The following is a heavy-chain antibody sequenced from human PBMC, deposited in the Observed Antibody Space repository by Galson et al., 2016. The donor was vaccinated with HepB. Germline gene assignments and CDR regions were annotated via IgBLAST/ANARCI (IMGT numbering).Heavy chain of an antibody. Sequence: SVKVSCKASGDTFYSYAITWVRQAPGQGLEWVGGFIPISGAGDYAQKFQGRVTITADESMNTAYLEMRRLRSEDTAVYFCARGRAWVEGPGVRNYFGLDVWGQGTTVSVSS. CDR2: FIPISGAG. V-gene: IGHV1-69*13. CDR3: ARGRAWVEGPGVRNYFGLDV. CDR1: GDTFYSYA. J-gene: IGHJ6*02. D-gene: IGHD3-3*01.